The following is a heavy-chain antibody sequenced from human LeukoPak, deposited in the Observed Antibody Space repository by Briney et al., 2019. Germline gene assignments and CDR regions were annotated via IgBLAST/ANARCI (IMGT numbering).Heavy chain of an antibody. Sequence: ASVTVSCKASGYTFTGYYMHWVRQAPGQGLEWMGWINPNSGGTNYAQKFHGRVTMTRDTSISTAYMELSRLRSDDTAVYYCARGRKKYYDILTGYLDAEYFLHWGQGTLVTVSS. CDR1: GYTFTGYY. J-gene: IGHJ1*01. V-gene: IGHV1-2*02. D-gene: IGHD3-9*01. CDR2: INPNSGGT. CDR3: ARGRKKYYDILTGYLDAEYFLH.